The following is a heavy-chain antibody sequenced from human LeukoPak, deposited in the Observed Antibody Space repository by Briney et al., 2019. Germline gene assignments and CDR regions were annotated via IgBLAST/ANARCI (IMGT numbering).Heavy chain of an antibody. CDR3: ARLRYDFWSGYYWYWFDP. J-gene: IGHJ5*02. D-gene: IGHD3-3*01. CDR1: GGSISSYY. CDR2: IYYSGST. V-gene: IGHV4-59*01. Sequence: KPSETLSLTCTVSGGSISSYYWSWIGQPPGKGLEWIGYIYYSGSTNYNPSLKSRVTISVDTSKNQFSLKLSSVTAADTAVYYCARLRYDFWSGYYWYWFDPWGQGTLVTVSS.